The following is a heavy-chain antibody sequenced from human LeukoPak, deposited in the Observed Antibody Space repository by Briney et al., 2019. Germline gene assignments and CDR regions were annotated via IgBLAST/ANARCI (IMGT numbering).Heavy chain of an antibody. CDR3: ARVRLLWFGELPQYYFDY. CDR1: GGSLSSYY. CDR2: INTSGST. D-gene: IGHD3-10*01. V-gene: IGHV4-4*07. J-gene: IGHJ4*02. Sequence: SESLSLTCTVSGGSLSSYYWSWIRQPARKGLEWIGRINTSGSTNYNPSLKSRVTMSVDTSKNQFSLKLSSVTAADTAVYYCARVRLLWFGELPQYYFDYWGQGTLVTVSS.